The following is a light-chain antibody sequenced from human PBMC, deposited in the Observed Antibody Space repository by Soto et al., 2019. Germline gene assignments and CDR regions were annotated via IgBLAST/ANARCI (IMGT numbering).Light chain of an antibody. J-gene: IGLJ1*01. Sequence: QSALTQPASVSGSPGQSITISCTGTSSDVGGYNFVSWYQQHPGKAPKLIIYDVSNRPSGVSNRFSGSKSGDTASLTISGLQAEDEADYYCSSYTPSSTPFVFGTGTKLTVL. V-gene: IGLV2-14*01. CDR3: SSYTPSSTPFV. CDR1: SSDVGGYNF. CDR2: DVS.